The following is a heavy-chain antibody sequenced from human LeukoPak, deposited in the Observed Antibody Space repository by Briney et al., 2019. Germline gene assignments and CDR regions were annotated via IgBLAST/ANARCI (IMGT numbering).Heavy chain of an antibody. CDR3: ARGAIAVPSIRIAPGDRNAFDI. CDR1: GGSFSGYY. V-gene: IGHV4-34*01. Sequence: PSETLSLTCAVYGGSFSGYYWSWIRQPPGKGLEWIGEINHSGSTNYNPSLKSRVTISVDTSKNQFSLKLSSVTAADTAVYYCARGAIAVPSIRIAPGDRNAFDIWGQGTMVTVSS. D-gene: IGHD2-15*01. J-gene: IGHJ3*02. CDR2: INHSGST.